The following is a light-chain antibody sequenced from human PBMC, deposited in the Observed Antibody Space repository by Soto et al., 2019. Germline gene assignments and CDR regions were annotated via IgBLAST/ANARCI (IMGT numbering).Light chain of an antibody. Sequence: QSVLTQPASVSGSPGQSITLSCTGTSSDVGAYNFVSWYQQRPGKAPQLMISEVYKRPSGVSDRFSGSKSGNTASLTISGLQAEDEADYYCTAYTNAATFVFGTGTK. J-gene: IGLJ1*01. CDR1: SSDVGAYNF. CDR3: TAYTNAATFV. V-gene: IGLV2-14*01. CDR2: EVY.